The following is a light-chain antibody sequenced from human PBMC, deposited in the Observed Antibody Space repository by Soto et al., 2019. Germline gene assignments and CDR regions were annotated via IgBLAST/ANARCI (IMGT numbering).Light chain of an antibody. CDR1: QSISTW. CDR2: KTS. V-gene: IGKV1-5*03. CDR3: QQYKSYPPRT. Sequence: IQMTQSPSTLPASVGDSVTITCRAVQSISTWLAWYQQKPGKAPNLLIYKTSRLETWVPSRFSASGSGTEFTRTIRFLQLYDCPTYYWQQYKSYPPRTVDAGTKVDIK. J-gene: IGKJ4*01.